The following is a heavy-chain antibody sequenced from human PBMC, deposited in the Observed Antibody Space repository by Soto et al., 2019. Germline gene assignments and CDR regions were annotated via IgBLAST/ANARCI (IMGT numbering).Heavy chain of an antibody. D-gene: IGHD2-2*01. V-gene: IGHV4-34*01. Sequence: PSETLSLTCAVYGGSFSGYCWSWIRQPPGKGLEWIGEINHSGSTNYNPSLKSRVTISVDTSKNQFSLKLSSVTAADTAVYYCARGLCSSTSCYLAPMNYYYGMDVWGQGTTVTVSS. J-gene: IGHJ6*02. CDR2: INHSGST. CDR3: ARGLCSSTSCYLAPMNYYYGMDV. CDR1: GGSFSGYC.